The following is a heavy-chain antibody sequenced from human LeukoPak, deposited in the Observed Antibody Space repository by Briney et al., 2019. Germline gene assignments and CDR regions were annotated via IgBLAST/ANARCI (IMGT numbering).Heavy chain of an antibody. CDR1: GFTFDDYA. J-gene: IGHJ4*02. Sequence: GGSLRLSCAASGFTFDDYAMHWVRQAPGKGLEWVSGISWNSGSIGCADSVKGRFTISRDNAKNSLYLQMNSLRAEDTALYYCAKDAFGRGVIGGWGQGTLVTVSS. CDR2: ISWNSGSI. CDR3: AKDAFGRGVIGG. V-gene: IGHV3-9*01. D-gene: IGHD3-16*02.